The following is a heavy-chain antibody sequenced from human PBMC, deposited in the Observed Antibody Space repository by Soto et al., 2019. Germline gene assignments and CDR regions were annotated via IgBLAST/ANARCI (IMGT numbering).Heavy chain of an antibody. Sequence: SETLSLTCAVYGGSFSGYYWSWIRQPPGKGLEWIGEINHSGSTNYNPSLKSRVTISVDTSKNQFSLKLSSVTAADTAVYYCGRGGRSGYSYGQPYYFDYWGQGTLVTVSS. CDR1: GGSFSGYY. V-gene: IGHV4-34*01. CDR2: INHSGST. J-gene: IGHJ4*02. D-gene: IGHD5-18*01. CDR3: GRGGRSGYSYGQPYYFDY.